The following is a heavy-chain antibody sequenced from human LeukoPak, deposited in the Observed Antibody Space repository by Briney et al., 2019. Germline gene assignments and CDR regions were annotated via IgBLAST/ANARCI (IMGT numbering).Heavy chain of an antibody. CDR3: ARKTRKGFDY. CDR2: INHSGST. CDR1: GGSFSGYY. V-gene: IGHV4-34*01. J-gene: IGHJ4*02. Sequence: TSETLSLTCAVYGGSFSGYYWSWIRQPPGKGLEWIGEINHSGSTNYNPSLKSRVTISVDRSKNQFSLKLSSVTAADTAVYYCARKTRKGFDYWGQGTLVTVSS.